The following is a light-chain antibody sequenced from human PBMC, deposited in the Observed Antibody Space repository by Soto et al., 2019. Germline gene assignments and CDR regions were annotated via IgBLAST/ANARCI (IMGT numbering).Light chain of an antibody. CDR3: QQYNIWPYT. V-gene: IGKV3-15*01. J-gene: IGKJ2*01. CDR2: GAT. CDR1: QSLNTK. Sequence: DIVMTQSPATLSVSPGERATLSCRASQSLNTKLAWYQQKPGQAPRLLISGATARAPGIPARFSGSGSGTEFTLTISSLQSEDFAVYFCQQYNIWPYTFGQGTKVDI.